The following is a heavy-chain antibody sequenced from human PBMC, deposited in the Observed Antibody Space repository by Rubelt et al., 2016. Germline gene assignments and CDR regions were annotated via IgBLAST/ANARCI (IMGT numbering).Heavy chain of an antibody. CDR3: ARVGSIAARSAKPQQLLRGLVDY. CDR1: A. D-gene: IGHD6-6*01. V-gene: IGHV3-30*04. Sequence: AMHWVRQAPGKGLEWVAVISYDGSNKYYADSVKGRFTISRDNSKNTLYLQMNSLRAEDTAVYYCARVGSIAARSAKPQQLLRGLVDYWGQGTLVTVSS. J-gene: IGHJ4*02. CDR2: ISYDGSNK.